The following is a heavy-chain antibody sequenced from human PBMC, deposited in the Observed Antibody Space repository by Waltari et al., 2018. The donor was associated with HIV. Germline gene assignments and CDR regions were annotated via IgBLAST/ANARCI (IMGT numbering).Heavy chain of an antibody. V-gene: IGHV3-48*02. CDR1: EFTCSSYS. CDR3: AILSSSGWYQD. D-gene: IGHD6-19*01. Sequence: EVQLVESGGGLVQHGGHMRLSCEAAEFTCSSYSMNWVRQAPAKGLEWVSYISSSRSAMYYADSVKGRFTISRDNAKNSLYLQMNSLRDEDTAVYYCAILSSSGWYQDWGQGTLVIVSS. J-gene: IGHJ4*02. CDR2: ISSSRSAM.